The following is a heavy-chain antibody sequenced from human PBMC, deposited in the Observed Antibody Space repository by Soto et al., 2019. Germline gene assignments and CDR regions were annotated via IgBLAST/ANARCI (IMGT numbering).Heavy chain of an antibody. V-gene: IGHV3-53*01. CDR2: IYSGGYT. Sequence: EVQLVESGGGLIQPGGSLRLSCAVSGFTVSNNYMSWVRQAPGKGLEGVSVIYSGGYTAYGDSVKGRFTISRDNSKNTLSLKKKSGGAEGRAVFYWAPPAGGGGYWGQGTLVTVSS. CDR1: GFTVSNNY. D-gene: IGHD3-10*01. J-gene: IGHJ4*02. CDR3: APPAGGGGY.